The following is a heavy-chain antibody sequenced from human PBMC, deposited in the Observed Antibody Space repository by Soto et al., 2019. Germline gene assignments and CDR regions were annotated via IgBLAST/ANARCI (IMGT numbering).Heavy chain of an antibody. J-gene: IGHJ4*02. V-gene: IGHV4-39*02. CDR2: IFYSGST. Sequence: SETLSLTCTVSGGSISSSSYYWGWIRQPPGKGLEWIGSIFYSGSTYYNPSLKSRVTISVDTSTNRFFLNLKSVTATDTGVYYCAKTPTGYYDSWGQGILVT. CDR1: GGSISSSSYY. CDR3: AKTPTGYYDS. D-gene: IGHD2-8*02.